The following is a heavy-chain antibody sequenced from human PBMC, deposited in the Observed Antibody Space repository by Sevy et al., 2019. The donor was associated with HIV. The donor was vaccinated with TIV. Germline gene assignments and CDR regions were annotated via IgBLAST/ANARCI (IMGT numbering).Heavy chain of an antibody. CDR2: IYPGDSDT. CDR1: GYSFTSYW. V-gene: IGHV5-51*01. D-gene: IGHD3-22*01. J-gene: IGHJ3*02. Sequence: GESLKISCKGSGYSFTSYWIGWVRQMPGKGLEWMGIIYPGDSDTRYSPSFQGQVTISADKSISTAYLQWSSLKASDTAMYYCARAVVITGDAFDIWGQGTMVTVSS. CDR3: ARAVVITGDAFDI.